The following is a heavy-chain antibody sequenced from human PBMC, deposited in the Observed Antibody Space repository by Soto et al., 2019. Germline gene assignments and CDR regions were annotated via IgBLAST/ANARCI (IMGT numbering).Heavy chain of an antibody. CDR3: ERCSLVVIPVPGLDP. D-gene: IGHD3-22*01. CDR1: GGSISSGGYY. CDR2: IYYNGNT. Sequence: PSETLSLTCTVSGGSISSGGYYWSWIRQHPGRGLEWIGYIYYNGNTYYNPSLKSRVTVSVDTSKNQFSLNVRSVTAADTAVYYCERCSLVVIPVPGLDPWGQGPLVTVYS. J-gene: IGHJ5*02. V-gene: IGHV4-31*03.